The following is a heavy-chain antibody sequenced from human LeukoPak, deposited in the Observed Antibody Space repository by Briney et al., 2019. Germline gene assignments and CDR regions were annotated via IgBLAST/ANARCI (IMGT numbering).Heavy chain of an antibody. Sequence: PSETLSLTCTVSGGSISSYYWSWIRQPPGKGLEWIGYIYYSGSTNYNPSLKSRATISVDTSKNQFSLKLSSVTAADTAVYYCARDSGSGWYREAPFDYWGQGTLVTVSS. CDR3: ARDSGSGWYREAPFDY. J-gene: IGHJ4*02. CDR2: IYYSGST. D-gene: IGHD6-19*01. CDR1: GGSISSYY. V-gene: IGHV4-59*01.